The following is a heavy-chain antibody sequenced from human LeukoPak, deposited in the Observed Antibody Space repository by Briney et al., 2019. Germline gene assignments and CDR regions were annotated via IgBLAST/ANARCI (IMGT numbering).Heavy chain of an antibody. CDR1: GLTFSSDA. Sequence: PGGSLRLSCAASGLTFSSDAMSWVRQAPGKGLGWVSAISGSGGSTYYADSVKGRFTISRDNSKNTLYLQMNSLRAEDTAVYYCAKAPLSIAVAGTRWFDPWGQGTLVTVSS. V-gene: IGHV3-23*01. J-gene: IGHJ5*02. CDR3: AKAPLSIAVAGTRWFDP. CDR2: ISGSGGST. D-gene: IGHD6-19*01.